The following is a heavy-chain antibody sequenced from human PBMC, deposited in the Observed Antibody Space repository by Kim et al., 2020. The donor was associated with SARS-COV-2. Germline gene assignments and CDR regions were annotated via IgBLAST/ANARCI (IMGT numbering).Heavy chain of an antibody. CDR1: GFTFSSYS. CDR2: ISSSSSTI. D-gene: IGHD2-2*02. Sequence: GGSLRLSCAASGFTFSSYSMNWVRQAPGKGLEWVSYISSSSSTIYYADSVKGRFTISRDNAKNSLYLQMNSLRAEDTAVYYCAGYCSSTSCYIYYYGMNVWGQETTVTVSS. CDR3: AGYCSSTSCYIYYYGMNV. J-gene: IGHJ6*02. V-gene: IGHV3-48*04.